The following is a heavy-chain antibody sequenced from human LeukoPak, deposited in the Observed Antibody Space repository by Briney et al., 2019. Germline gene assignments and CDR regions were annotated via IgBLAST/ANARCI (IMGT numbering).Heavy chain of an antibody. D-gene: IGHD3-22*01. CDR3: AKGPGDYYDSSGYYFAEYFQH. CDR1: GFTFSNYW. J-gene: IGHJ1*01. V-gene: IGHV3-7*03. Sequence: GGSLRLSCAASGFTFSNYWMSWVRQAPGKGLEWVANIKQDGSEKYYVDSVKGRFTISRDNSKNTLYLQMNSLRAEDTAVYYCAKGPGDYYDSSGYYFAEYFQHWGQGTLVTVSS. CDR2: IKQDGSEK.